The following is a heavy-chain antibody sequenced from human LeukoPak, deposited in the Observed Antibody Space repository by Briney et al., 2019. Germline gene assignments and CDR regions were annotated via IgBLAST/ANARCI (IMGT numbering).Heavy chain of an antibody. D-gene: IGHD3-3*01. CDR2: INHSGST. CDR3: ARVGPPYYDFWSGYYRAFDI. V-gene: IGHV4-34*01. CDR1: GGSFSGYY. J-gene: IGHJ3*02. Sequence: PSETLSLTCTVHGGSFSGYYWSWIRQPPGKGLEWIGEINHSGSTNYNPSLKSRIAISVDTSKNQFSLKLSSVTAADTAVYYCARVGPPYYDFWSGYYRAFDIWGQGTMVTVSS.